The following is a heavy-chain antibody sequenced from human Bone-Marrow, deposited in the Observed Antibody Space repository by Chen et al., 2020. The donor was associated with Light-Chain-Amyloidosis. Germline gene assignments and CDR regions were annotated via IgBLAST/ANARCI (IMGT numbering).Heavy chain of an antibody. Sequence: EVQLEQSGPEVKKPGESLKISCKGSGXTFPNYWIGWVRQMPGKGLEWMGVIYPDDSDARYSPSFEGQVTISADKSITTAYLQWRSLKASDTAMYYCARRRDGYNFDYWGQGTLVTVSS. CDR3: ARRRDGYNFDY. CDR1: GXTFPNYW. V-gene: IGHV5-51*01. CDR2: IYPDDSDA. J-gene: IGHJ4*02. D-gene: IGHD5-12*01.